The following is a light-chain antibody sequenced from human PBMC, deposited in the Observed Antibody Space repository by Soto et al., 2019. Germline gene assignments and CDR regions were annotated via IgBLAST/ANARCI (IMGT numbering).Light chain of an antibody. V-gene: IGKV3-15*01. J-gene: IGKJ1*01. CDR2: GAS. CDR3: QQYNNWPRT. Sequence: EIVMTHSPATLSVSPGERATLSCRASQSVSSNLAWYQQKPGQAPSLLIYGASTRATGIPARFSGSGSGTKFTLTIGSLQSEDFAVYYCQQYNNWPRTFGQGTKV. CDR1: QSVSSN.